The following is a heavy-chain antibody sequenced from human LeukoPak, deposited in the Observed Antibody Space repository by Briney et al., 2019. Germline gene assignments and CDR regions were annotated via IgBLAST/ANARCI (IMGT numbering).Heavy chain of an antibody. J-gene: IGHJ4*02. V-gene: IGHV1-69*13. Sequence: SVKVSCKASGGTFSSYAISWVRQAPGQGLEWMGGIIPIFGTANYAQKFQGRVTITADESTSTAYMELSSLRSEVTAVYYCASARDRGVGSYPYYFDYWGQGTLVTVSS. CDR2: IIPIFGTA. D-gene: IGHD1-26*01. CDR1: GGTFSSYA. CDR3: ASARDRGVGSYPYYFDY.